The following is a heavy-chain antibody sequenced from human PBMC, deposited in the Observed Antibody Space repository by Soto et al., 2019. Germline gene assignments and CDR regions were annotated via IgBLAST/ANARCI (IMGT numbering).Heavy chain of an antibody. V-gene: IGHV1-69*13. CDR1: GGTFSSYA. D-gene: IGHD3-3*01. J-gene: IGHJ6*02. CDR3: ARMTADTIFGVVIPPDYYGMDV. CDR2: IIPIFGTA. Sequence: GASVKVSCKASGGTFSSYAISWVRQAPGQGLEWMGGIIPIFGTANYAQKFQGRVTITADESTSTAYMELSSLRSEDTAVYYCARMTADTIFGVVIPPDYYGMDVWGQGTTVTVSS.